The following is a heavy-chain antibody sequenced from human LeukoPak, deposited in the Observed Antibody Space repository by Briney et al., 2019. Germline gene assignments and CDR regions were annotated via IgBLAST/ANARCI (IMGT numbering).Heavy chain of an antibody. CDR1: GGSISSHC. CDR3: ARFSDSYGGNPHWVVWYFDY. D-gene: IGHD4-23*01. V-gene: IGHV4-59*11. Sequence: SETLSLTCSVSGGSISSHCWRWIRQPPGKGLEWIGYICNSGGTNHNPSLKSRVTISVDSSRNQFSLKLNSVTAADTAVYYFARFSDSYGGNPHWVVWYFDYWGQGTLVTVSS. CDR2: ICNSGGT. J-gene: IGHJ4*02.